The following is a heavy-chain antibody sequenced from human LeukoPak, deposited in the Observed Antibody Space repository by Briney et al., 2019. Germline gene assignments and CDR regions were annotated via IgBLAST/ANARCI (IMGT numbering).Heavy chain of an antibody. CDR1: GYTFTSYY. Sequence: AASVTVSCKASGYTFTSYYMHWVRQAPGQGLEWMGIINPSGGGTSYAQKFQGRVTMTRDMSTSTVYMELSSLRSEDTAVYYCARSVYPRENWFDPWGQGTLVTVSS. J-gene: IGHJ5*02. V-gene: IGHV1-46*01. CDR3: ARSVYPRENWFDP. D-gene: IGHD1-26*01. CDR2: INPSGGGT.